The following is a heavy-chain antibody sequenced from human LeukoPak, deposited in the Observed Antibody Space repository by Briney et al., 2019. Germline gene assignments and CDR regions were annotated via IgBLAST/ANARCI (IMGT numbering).Heavy chain of an antibody. CDR3: ARHVGGPTPPYFDY. CDR2: IYYSGST. J-gene: IGHJ4*02. V-gene: IGHV4-59*08. CDR1: GGSISSYY. Sequence: SETLSLTCTVSGGSISSYYWSWIRQPPGKGLEWIGYIYYSGSTNYNPPLKSRVTISVDTSKNQFSLKLSSVTAADTAVYYCARHVGGPTPPYFDYWGQGTLVTVSS. D-gene: IGHD2-15*01.